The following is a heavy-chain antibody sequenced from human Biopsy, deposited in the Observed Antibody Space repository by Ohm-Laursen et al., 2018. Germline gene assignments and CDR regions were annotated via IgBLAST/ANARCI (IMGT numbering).Heavy chain of an antibody. J-gene: IGHJ3*01. CDR3: ARLNSGTYDASDL. CDR2: INIDGSTT. V-gene: IGHV3-74*03. Sequence: SLRLSCSASGFSFSSYWMHWVRQGPGKGLVWVSRINIDGSTTKYADSVKGRFTISRDNAKNTLYLQMNSLRAEDTAVYYCARLNSGTYDASDLWGQGTMVIVSS. CDR1: GFSFSSYW. D-gene: IGHD1-26*01.